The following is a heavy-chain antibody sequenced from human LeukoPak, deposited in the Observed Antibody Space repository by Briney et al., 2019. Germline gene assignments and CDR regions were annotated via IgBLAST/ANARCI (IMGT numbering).Heavy chain of an antibody. J-gene: IGHJ4*02. CDR2: IKPDGSGE. Sequence: PGGSLRLSCAASGSTFGNYYMSWVRQAPGKGLEGVANIKPDGSGESYADSVKGRFTISKDNAENSLFLQMNSLRPEDTAVYYCGAGNGIDYWGQGALVTVSS. CDR1: GSTFGNYY. CDR3: GAGNGIDY. V-gene: IGHV3-7*03. D-gene: IGHD2-8*01.